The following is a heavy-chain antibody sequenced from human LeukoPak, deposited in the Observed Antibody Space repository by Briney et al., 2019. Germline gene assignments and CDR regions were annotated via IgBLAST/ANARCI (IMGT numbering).Heavy chain of an antibody. Sequence: GGSLRLSCAASGFTFSDYSMNWVRQAPGRRLEWVSNIRSDSSDKCYADSVKGRFTISRDNAKNSLFLHMDSLRVEDTAFYYCARDLNWGFDYWGQGAQVTVSS. CDR2: IRSDSSDK. J-gene: IGHJ4*02. V-gene: IGHV3-21*01. D-gene: IGHD7-27*01. CDR1: GFTFSDYS. CDR3: ARDLNWGFDY.